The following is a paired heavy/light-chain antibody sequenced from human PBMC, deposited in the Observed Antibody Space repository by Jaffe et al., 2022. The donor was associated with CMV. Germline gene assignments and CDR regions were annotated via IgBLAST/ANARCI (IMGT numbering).Light chain of an antibody. V-gene: IGLV2-11*01. CDR2: DVS. J-gene: IGLJ3*02. CDR3: CSYAGSYTLNWV. Sequence: QSALTQPRSVSGSPGQSVTISCTGTSSDVGGYNYVSWYQQHPGKAPKLMIYDVSKRPSGVPDRFSGSKSGNTASLTISGLQAEDEADYYCCSYAGSYTLNWVFGGGTKLTVL. CDR1: SSDVGGYNY.
Heavy chain of an antibody. CDR3: ATIASCDYSNYRCYYYGMDV. J-gene: IGHJ6*02. D-gene: IGHD4-4*01. CDR2: FDPEDGET. V-gene: IGHV1-24*01. Sequence: QVQLVQSGAEVKKPGASVKVSCKVSGYTLTELSMHWVRQAPGKGLEWMGGFDPEDGETIYAQKFQGRVTMTEDTSTDTAYMELSSLRSEDTAVYYCATIASCDYSNYRCYYYGMDVWGQGTTVTVSS. CDR1: GYTLTELS.